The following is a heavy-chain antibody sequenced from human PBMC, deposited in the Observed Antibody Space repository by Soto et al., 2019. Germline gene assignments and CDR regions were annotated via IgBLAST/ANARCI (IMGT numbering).Heavy chain of an antibody. Sequence: ILCHTYSVSGAYSRGGGGYWSWHRQSPGKGLEWIGHIYYTGSTFVSPSLKGRLTISLDTSKNQFSLDLSSVTAADTAMYYCARIEMASIKWGRGTLVTVSS. CDR1: GAYSRGGGGY. CDR2: IYYTGST. V-gene: IGHV4-31*03. CDR3: ARIEMASIK. D-gene: IGHD5-12*01. J-gene: IGHJ4*02.